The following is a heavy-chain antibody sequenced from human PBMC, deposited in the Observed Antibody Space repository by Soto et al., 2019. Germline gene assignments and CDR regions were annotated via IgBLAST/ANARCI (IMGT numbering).Heavy chain of an antibody. V-gene: IGHV3-64*01. J-gene: IGHJ4*02. CDR1: GFTFSSYD. Sequence: EVQLAESGGGMVQPGGTLRLSCVASGFTFSSYDMHWVRQAPGKGLEYVSSISSNGGTTYYGSSVKGRLTISRDNSTNTLYLQMGSLRAEDIAVYYCVRRVSGNYDYWGQGTLVTVSS. CDR2: ISSNGGTT. D-gene: IGHD1-7*01. CDR3: VRRVSGNYDY.